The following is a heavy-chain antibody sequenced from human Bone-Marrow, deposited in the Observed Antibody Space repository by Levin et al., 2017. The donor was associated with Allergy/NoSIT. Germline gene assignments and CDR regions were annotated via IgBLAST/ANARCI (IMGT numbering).Heavy chain of an antibody. Sequence: PGGSLRLSCAASGFTFSSYDMHWVRQATGKGLEWVSAIGTAGDTYYPGSVKGRFTISRENAKNSLYLQMNSLRAGDTAVYYCARGVVAWGYGYGYGSLDYWGQGTLVTVSS. CDR3: ARGVVAWGYGYGYGSLDY. CDR1: GFTFSSYD. V-gene: IGHV3-13*01. J-gene: IGHJ4*02. D-gene: IGHD5-18*01. CDR2: IGTAGDT.